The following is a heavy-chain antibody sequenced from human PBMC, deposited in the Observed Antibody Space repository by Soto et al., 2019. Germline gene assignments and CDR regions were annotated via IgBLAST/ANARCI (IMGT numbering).Heavy chain of an antibody. V-gene: IGHV3-21*01. D-gene: IGHD3-9*01. CDR1: GFTFSSYS. CDR3: ARAPGTNVLRYFDWLLEAYYFDY. Sequence: GGSLRLSCAASGFTFSSYSMKWVRQAPGKGLEWVSSISSSSSYIYYADSVKGRFTISRDNAKNSLYLQMNSLRAEDTAVYYCARAPGTNVLRYFDWLLEAYYFDYWGQGTLVTVSS. CDR2: ISSSSSYI. J-gene: IGHJ4*02.